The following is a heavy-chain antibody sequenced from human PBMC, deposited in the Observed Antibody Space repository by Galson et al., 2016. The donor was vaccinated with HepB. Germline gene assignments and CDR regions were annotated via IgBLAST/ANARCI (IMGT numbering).Heavy chain of an antibody. J-gene: IGHJ6*02. V-gene: IGHV3-74*03. D-gene: IGHD3-10*01. CDR1: GLNFSPYW. CDR3: ALEKIYGGSLDV. CDR2: INSDGSIT. Sequence: SLRLSCAASGLNFSPYWMHWVRQVPGKGLMWLSHINSDGSITTYADSVRGRFSISRDNAKNTLYLHMNGLRAEDTAHYYCALEKIYGGSLDVWGQGTTVTVSS.